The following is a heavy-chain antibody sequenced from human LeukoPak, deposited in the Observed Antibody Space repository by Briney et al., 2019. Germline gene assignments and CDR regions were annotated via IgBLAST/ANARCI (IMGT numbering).Heavy chain of an antibody. CDR3: AKDCVDIVATSCFDY. Sequence: GGSLRLSCAASGFTFSSYGMHWVRQALGKGLEWVAFIRYDGSNKYYADSVKGRFTISRDNSKNTLYLQMNSLRAEDTAVYYCAKDCVDIVATSCFDYWGPGTLVTVSS. J-gene: IGHJ4*02. D-gene: IGHD5-12*01. CDR2: IRYDGSNK. V-gene: IGHV3-30*02. CDR1: GFTFSSYG.